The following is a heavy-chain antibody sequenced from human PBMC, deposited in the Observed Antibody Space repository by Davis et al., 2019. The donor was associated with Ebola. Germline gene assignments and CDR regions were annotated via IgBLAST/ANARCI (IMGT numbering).Heavy chain of an antibody. J-gene: IGHJ4*02. Sequence: PGGSLRLSCTVSGDSISRGSYYWSWIRQPPGRGLEWIGYSGAPNYNPSLKSRLIISVDTSKNQFSLKLRSVTAADTAVYYCARDHWGSIDYWGQGMLVTVSP. D-gene: IGHD3-16*01. CDR1: GDSISRGSYY. CDR3: ARDHWGSIDY. CDR2: SGAP. V-gene: IGHV4-61*01.